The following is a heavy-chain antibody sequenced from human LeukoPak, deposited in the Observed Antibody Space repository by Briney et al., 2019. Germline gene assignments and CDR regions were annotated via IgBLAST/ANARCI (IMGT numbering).Heavy chain of an antibody. J-gene: IGHJ4*02. D-gene: IGHD2-2*01. CDR1: GFTFSSYA. CDR3: AKVDCGSSGCRRVDY. Sequence: GGSLRLSCAASGFTFSSYAMTWFRQAPGKGLGWVSTLTDSGRSTFYADSVKGRLTISRDNSKSTLYLQMNSLRAEDTAIYYCAKVDCGSSGCRRVDYWGQGTLVTVSS. CDR2: LTDSGRST. V-gene: IGHV3-23*01.